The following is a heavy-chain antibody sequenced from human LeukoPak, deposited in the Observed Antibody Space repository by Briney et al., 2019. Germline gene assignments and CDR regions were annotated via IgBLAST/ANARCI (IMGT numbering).Heavy chain of an antibody. J-gene: IGHJ4*02. V-gene: IGHV1-2*02. D-gene: IGHD2-21*01. CDR3: AASPNRDYFDH. Sequence: GASVKVSCKASGYTFIDYYMHWVRPAPGQGPKWMGWIKGKRGDTQSAQKFQGRVTMTSDTSISTTYMELSSLKSDDTAVYYCAASPNRDYFDHWGQGTLVTVSS. CDR2: IKGKRGDT. CDR1: GYTFIDYY.